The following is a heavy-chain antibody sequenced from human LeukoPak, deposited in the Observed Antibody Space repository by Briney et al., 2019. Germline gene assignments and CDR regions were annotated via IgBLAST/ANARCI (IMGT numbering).Heavy chain of an antibody. Sequence: GGSLRLSCAASGFTFDDYAMHWVRQAPGKGLEWVSGISWNSGSIGYADSVKGRFTISRDNAKNSLYLQMNSLRAEDTALYYCAKEGGYYYDSSGYYYDYWGLGTLVTVSS. CDR1: GFTFDDYA. CDR2: ISWNSGSI. V-gene: IGHV3-9*01. J-gene: IGHJ4*02. D-gene: IGHD3-22*01. CDR3: AKEGGYYYDSSGYYYDY.